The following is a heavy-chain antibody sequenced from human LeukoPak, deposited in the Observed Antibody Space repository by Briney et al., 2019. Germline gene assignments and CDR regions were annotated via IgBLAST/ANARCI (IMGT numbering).Heavy chain of an antibody. CDR2: ISDSGGST. CDR1: GFTFSSYA. Sequence: GGSLRLSCAVSGFTFSSYAMSWVRHATGKGLEWVSPISDSGGSTYYADSVKGRFTISRDNSKNTLYLQMNSLRAEDTAVYYCAKDYGSGSYPDYWGQGTLVTVSS. D-gene: IGHD3-10*01. J-gene: IGHJ4*02. V-gene: IGHV3-23*01. CDR3: AKDYGSGSYPDY.